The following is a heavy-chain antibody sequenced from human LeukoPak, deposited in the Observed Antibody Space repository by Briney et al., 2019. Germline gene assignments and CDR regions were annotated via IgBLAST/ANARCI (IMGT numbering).Heavy chain of an antibody. Sequence: GGSLRLSCAASGFTFSSYDMHWVRQATGKGLEWVSAIGTAGDTYYPGSVKGRFTISRENAKNSLYLQMNSPRAGDTAVYYCATVFTVTENLGAFDIWGQGTMVTVSS. D-gene: IGHD4-17*01. J-gene: IGHJ3*02. V-gene: IGHV3-13*01. CDR2: IGTAGDT. CDR3: ATVFTVTENLGAFDI. CDR1: GFTFSSYD.